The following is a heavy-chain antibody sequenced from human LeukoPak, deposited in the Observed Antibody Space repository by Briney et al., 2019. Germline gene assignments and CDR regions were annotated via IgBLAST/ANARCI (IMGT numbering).Heavy chain of an antibody. V-gene: IGHV3-23*01. J-gene: IGHJ4*02. CDR3: AKEYCGGDCHSDYFDY. D-gene: IGHD2-21*02. CDR2: ISGSGDRT. CDR1: GFTFSSYA. Sequence: GGSLRLSCAASGFTFSSYAMNWVRQAPGKGLEWVAAISGSGDRTYYADSVKGRFTISRDNSKNTVYLQMNSLRAEDTAVYYCAKEYCGGDCHSDYFDYWGQGTLVTVSS.